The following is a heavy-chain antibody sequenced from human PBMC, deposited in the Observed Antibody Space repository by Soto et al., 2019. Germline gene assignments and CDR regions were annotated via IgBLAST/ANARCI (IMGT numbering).Heavy chain of an antibody. Sequence: QVQLVESGGGVVQPGRSLRLSCAASGFTFSSYGMHWVRQAPGKGLEWVAVIWYDGSNKYYADSVKGRFTISRDNSKNXXYLQMNSLRAEDTAVYYCARVGYDSSGYYLHDFDYWGQGTLVTVSS. J-gene: IGHJ4*02. CDR1: GFTFSSYG. D-gene: IGHD3-22*01. CDR2: IWYDGSNK. CDR3: ARVGYDSSGYYLHDFDY. V-gene: IGHV3-33*01.